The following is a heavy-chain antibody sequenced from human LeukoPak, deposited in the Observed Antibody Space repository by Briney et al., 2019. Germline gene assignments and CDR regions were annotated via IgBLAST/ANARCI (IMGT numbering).Heavy chain of an antibody. Sequence: KPGGSLRLSCAASGFTFSSYSMNWVRQAPGKGLEWVSSISSSSSYIYYADSVKGRFTISRDNAKNSLYLQMNSLRAEYTAVYYCARGYSGYDIPPFDPWGQGTLVTVSS. J-gene: IGHJ5*02. D-gene: IGHD5-12*01. CDR1: GFTFSSYS. CDR2: ISSSSSYI. CDR3: ARGYSGYDIPPFDP. V-gene: IGHV3-21*01.